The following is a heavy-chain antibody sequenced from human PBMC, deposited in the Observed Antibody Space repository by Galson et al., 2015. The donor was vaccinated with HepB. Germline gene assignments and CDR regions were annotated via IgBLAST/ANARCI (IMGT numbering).Heavy chain of an antibody. V-gene: IGHV3-64*04. D-gene: IGHD2-15*01. J-gene: IGHJ6*02. CDR2: ISSNGGST. CDR1: GFTFSSYA. CDR3: ARTLVVVASATTLTYGGMDV. Sequence: SLRLSCAASGFTFSSYAMHWVRQAPGKGLEYVSAISSNGGSTYYADSVKGRFTISRDNSKNSLYLQMNSLRAEDTAVYYCARTLVVVASATTLTYGGMDVWGQGTTVTVSS.